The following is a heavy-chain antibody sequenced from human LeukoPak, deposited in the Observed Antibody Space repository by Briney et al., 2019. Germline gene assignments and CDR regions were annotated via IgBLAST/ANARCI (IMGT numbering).Heavy chain of an antibody. D-gene: IGHD4-17*01. CDR1: GFTFSSYA. J-gene: IGHJ4*02. CDR3: TTDLGSRDYAAFMVLGY. Sequence: GSLRLSCAASGFTFSSYAMHWVRQAPGKGLEWVAVISYDGSNKYYADSVKGRFTISRDNSKNTLYLQMNSLKTEDTAVYYCTTDLGSRDYAAFMVLGYWGQGTLVTVSS. V-gene: IGHV3-30-3*01. CDR2: ISYDGSNK.